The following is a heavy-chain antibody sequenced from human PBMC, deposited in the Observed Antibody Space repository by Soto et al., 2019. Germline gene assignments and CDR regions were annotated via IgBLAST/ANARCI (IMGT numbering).Heavy chain of an antibody. CDR3: ARGIYDFWSGHRHGMDV. D-gene: IGHD3-3*01. Sequence: SETLSLTCTVSGGSISSSSYYWGWIRQPPGKGLEWIGSIYYSGSTYYNPSLKSRVTISVDTSKNQFSLKLSSVTAADTAVYYCARGIYDFWSGHRHGMDVWGQGTTVTVSS. J-gene: IGHJ6*02. CDR2: IYYSGST. CDR1: GGSISSSSYY. V-gene: IGHV4-39*01.